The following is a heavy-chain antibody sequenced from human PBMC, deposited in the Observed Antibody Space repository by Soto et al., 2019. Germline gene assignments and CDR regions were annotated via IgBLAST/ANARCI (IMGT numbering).Heavy chain of an antibody. Sequence: GGSLRLSCAASGFTVSSNYMSWVRQAPGKGLEWVSVIYSGGSTYYADSVKGRFTISRHNSKNTLYLQMNSLRAEDTAVYYCARGLWGDSTAEYFQHWGQGTLVTVSS. D-gene: IGHD2-21*02. CDR2: IYSGGST. CDR1: GFTVSSNY. CDR3: ARGLWGDSTAEYFQH. J-gene: IGHJ1*01. V-gene: IGHV3-53*04.